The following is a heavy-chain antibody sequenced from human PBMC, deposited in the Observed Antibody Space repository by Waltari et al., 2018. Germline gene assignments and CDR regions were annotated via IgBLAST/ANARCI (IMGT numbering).Heavy chain of an antibody. V-gene: IGHV4-39*01. CDR1: GGSLSSSGYY. J-gene: IGHJ4*02. Sequence: QLQLQESGPGLVKPSETLSLTCTVSGGSLSSSGYYWGWIRQPPGKGLEWIGSIDYSGSTYYNPSLQSRVTISVDTSKNQFSLKLSSVTAADTAVFCCARRRTTVTTYYFDYWGQGTLVTVSS. D-gene: IGHD4-17*01. CDR2: IDYSGST. CDR3: ARRRTTVTTYYFDY.